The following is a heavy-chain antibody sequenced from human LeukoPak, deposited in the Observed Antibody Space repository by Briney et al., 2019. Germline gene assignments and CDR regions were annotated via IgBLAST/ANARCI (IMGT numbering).Heavy chain of an antibody. D-gene: IGHD3-3*01. Sequence: GGSLRLSCAASGFTFSDYYMSWIRQAPGKGLDWVSYISSSGSTIYYADSVKGRFTISRDNAKNSLYLQMNSLRAEDTAVYYCVRDSNYDFWSGPQYGKPHNWFDPWGQGTLVTVSS. CDR1: GFTFSDYY. CDR2: ISSSGSTI. J-gene: IGHJ5*02. V-gene: IGHV3-11*04. CDR3: VRDSNYDFWSGPQYGKPHNWFDP.